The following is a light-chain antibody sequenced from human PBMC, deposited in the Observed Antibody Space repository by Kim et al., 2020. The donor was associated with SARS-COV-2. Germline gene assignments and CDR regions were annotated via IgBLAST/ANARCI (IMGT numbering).Light chain of an antibody. V-gene: IGKV1-39*01. J-gene: IGKJ2*01. CDR1: QNIRRY. CDR3: QQSDTTPYT. CDR2: GAS. Sequence: SASVGDRVTITCRASQNIRRYLNWYQQKPGKAPNLLIYGASSLQSGAPSRFSGSGSGTEFTLTITSLQPEDFASYFCQQSDTTPYTFGQGTKLEI.